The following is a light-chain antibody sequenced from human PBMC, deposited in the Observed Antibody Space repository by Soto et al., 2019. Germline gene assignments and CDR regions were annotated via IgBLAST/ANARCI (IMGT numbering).Light chain of an antibody. CDR1: QSVLYSSTNKNY. Sequence: DIVMTQSPDSLAVSLGERATINCKSSQSVLYSSTNKNYLAWYQQKAGQPPKLLIYWASTRESGVPDRISGSGSGTDFTITISSLQAEDVAVYYCQQYYSSPRTFGQGTKLEIK. CDR3: QQYYSSPRT. V-gene: IGKV4-1*01. J-gene: IGKJ2*01. CDR2: WAS.